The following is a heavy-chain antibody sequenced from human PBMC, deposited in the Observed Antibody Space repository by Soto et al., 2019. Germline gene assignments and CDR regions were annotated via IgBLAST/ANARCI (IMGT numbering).Heavy chain of an antibody. CDR2: IISIFGAT. Sequence: QVQLVQSGAEVKRPGSSVKVSCKASGGSFSSYSISWVRQAPGQGLEWMGGIISIFGATNYAQKFHGRVTISADESKSTAYMEVSGLRSEDTAVYYWARDGDHIAARHWGQGTLVTVSS. J-gene: IGHJ4*02. D-gene: IGHD6-6*01. CDR1: GGSFSSYS. V-gene: IGHV1-69*01. CDR3: ARDGDHIAARH.